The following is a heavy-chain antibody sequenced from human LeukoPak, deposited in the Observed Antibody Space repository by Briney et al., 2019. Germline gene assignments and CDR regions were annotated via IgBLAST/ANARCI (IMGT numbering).Heavy chain of an antibody. D-gene: IGHD6-6*01. CDR3: ARRPLLYSSSSGTAVSTFDC. Sequence: PSETLSLTCAVYGGSFSGYYWSWIRQPPGKGLEGIGEINHSGSTNYNPSLKSRVTISVDTSKNQFSLKLSSVTAADTAVYYCARRPLLYSSSSGTAVSTFDCWGQGTLVTVSS. CDR1: GGSFSGYY. J-gene: IGHJ4*02. V-gene: IGHV4-34*01. CDR2: INHSGST.